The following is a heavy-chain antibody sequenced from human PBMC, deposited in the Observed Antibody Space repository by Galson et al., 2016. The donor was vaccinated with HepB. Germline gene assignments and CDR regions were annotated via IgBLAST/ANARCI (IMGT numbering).Heavy chain of an antibody. CDR2: DSMDGRRN. D-gene: IGHD2/OR15-2a*01. J-gene: IGHJ4*02. Sequence: SLRLSCAGSGFLFRSYGMHWVRQAPGKGLEWVAADSMDGRRNIYSDSVKGRFTISRDNSNNMLFLQMDSLRPDDTAVYYCAKRHEYCPPVGCSVDYWGQGTLVSVSS. CDR3: AKRHEYCPPVGCSVDY. CDR1: GFLFRSYG. V-gene: IGHV3-30*18.